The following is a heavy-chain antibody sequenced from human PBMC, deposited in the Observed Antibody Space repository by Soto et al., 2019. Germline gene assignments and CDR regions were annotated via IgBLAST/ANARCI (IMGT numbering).Heavy chain of an antibody. CDR2: IYSGGST. Sequence: GGSLRLSCAASGFIVSDNYMSWVRQAPGKGLEWVSVIYSGGSTYYADSVKGRFTISRHNSKNTLYFQMNSLRAEDTAVYYCGRGGRRDYMDVWGKGTTVTVSS. CDR3: GRGGRRDYMDV. CDR1: GFIVSDNY. J-gene: IGHJ6*03. D-gene: IGHD3-10*01. V-gene: IGHV3-53*04.